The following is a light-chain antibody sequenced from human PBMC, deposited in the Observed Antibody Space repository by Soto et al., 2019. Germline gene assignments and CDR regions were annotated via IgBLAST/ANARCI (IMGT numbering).Light chain of an antibody. CDR3: QQYGTSPPYT. V-gene: IGKV3-20*01. Sequence: EIVLTQSPGTLSLSPGDRATLSCRASQSVNSNYLAWYQHKPGQAPSLLIYGASSRATGVSDRFSGSGSGTDFTLTVSRLEPEDFAVYYCQQYGTSPPYTFGQGTKLEIK. CDR2: GAS. CDR1: QSVNSNY. J-gene: IGKJ2*01.